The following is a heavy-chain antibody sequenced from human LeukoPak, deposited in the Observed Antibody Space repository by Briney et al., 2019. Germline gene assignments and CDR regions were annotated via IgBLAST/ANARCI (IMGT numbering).Heavy chain of an antibody. CDR1: GYTFTSYG. V-gene: IGHV1-18*01. CDR3: ARDKDWNLDY. D-gene: IGHD1-1*01. J-gene: IGHJ4*02. Sequence: GASVKVSCKASGYTFTSYGISWVRQAPGQGLEWMGWISAYNGNTNYAQKFQGRVTLTKDTSTSTAYMELRSLRYDDTAVYYCARDKDWNLDYWGQGTLVTVYS. CDR2: ISAYNGNT.